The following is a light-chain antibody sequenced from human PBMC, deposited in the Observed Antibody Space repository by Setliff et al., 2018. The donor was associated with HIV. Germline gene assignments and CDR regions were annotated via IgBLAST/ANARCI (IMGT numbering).Light chain of an antibody. Sequence: QSALAQPASVSGSPGQSSTISCTGTSSDIGSYDLVSWFQQHPGKAPKAIIYEVTKRPSGVSNRFSGSKSGNTASLTISGLQAEDEADYFCCSHAGSGTYTFATGTKVTVL. CDR3: CSHAGSGTYT. CDR1: SSDIGSYDL. CDR2: EVT. J-gene: IGLJ1*01. V-gene: IGLV2-23*02.